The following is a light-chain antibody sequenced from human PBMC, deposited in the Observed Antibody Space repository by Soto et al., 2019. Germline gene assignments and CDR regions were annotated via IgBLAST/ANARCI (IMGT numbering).Light chain of an antibody. CDR3: QQSYTTPWT. J-gene: IGKJ1*01. Sequence: DIQMTQSPSSLPASVGDRVTITCRASQTIDTYLNWYQQKPGNAPKVLIYVASRLHTGVPSRFSGSGSGTDFTLTITRLQPEDFATYFCQQSYTTPWTFGQGTRVEV. CDR2: VAS. V-gene: IGKV1-39*01. CDR1: QTIDTY.